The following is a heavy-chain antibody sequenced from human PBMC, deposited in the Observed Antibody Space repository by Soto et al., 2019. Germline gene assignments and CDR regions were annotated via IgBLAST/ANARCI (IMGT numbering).Heavy chain of an antibody. CDR1: GFTFSSYG. J-gene: IGHJ6*03. CDR2: IWYDGSNK. CDR3: AKEVAVPAAIYYTDV. D-gene: IGHD2-2*01. Sequence: GGSLRLSCAASGFTFSSYGMHWVRQAPGKGLEWVAVIWYDGSNKYYADSVKGRFTISRDNSKNTLNLQMNSLRPEDTAVYYCAKEVAVPAAIYYTDVWDTGTTGTV. V-gene: IGHV3-30*02.